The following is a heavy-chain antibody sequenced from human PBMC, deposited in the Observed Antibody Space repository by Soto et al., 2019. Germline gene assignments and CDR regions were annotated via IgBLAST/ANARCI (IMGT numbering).Heavy chain of an antibody. J-gene: IGHJ4*02. Sequence: PSETLSLTCTVSGGSISSYYWSWIRQPPGKGLEWIGYIYYSGSTNYNPSLKSRVTISVDTSKNQFSLKLSSVTAADTAVYYCARDTYSGYGCRGQGTLVTVSS. CDR1: GGSISSYY. D-gene: IGHD5-12*01. V-gene: IGHV4-59*01. CDR3: ARDTYSGYGC. CDR2: IYYSGST.